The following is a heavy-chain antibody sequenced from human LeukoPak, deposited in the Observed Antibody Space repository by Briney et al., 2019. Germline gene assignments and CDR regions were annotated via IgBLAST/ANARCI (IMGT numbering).Heavy chain of an antibody. CDR3: AGRSWGGDDY. D-gene: IGHD2-21*02. V-gene: IGHV4-59*01. CDR2: IYYSGST. J-gene: IGHJ4*02. Sequence: SATLFLTCTAAGGFISSDYWSWIRQPPGKGLEWIGYIYYSGSTNYNPSLKSRFTISVDTSKNQFSLKLTSVSAADTAVYFCAGRSWGGDDYWGQGTLVTVSS. CDR1: GGFISSDY.